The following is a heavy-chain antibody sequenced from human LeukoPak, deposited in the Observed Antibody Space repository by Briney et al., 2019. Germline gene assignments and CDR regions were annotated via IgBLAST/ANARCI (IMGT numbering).Heavy chain of an antibody. D-gene: IGHD6-19*01. J-gene: IGHJ5*02. Sequence: ASVKVSCKASGYTFTSYDINWVRQAPGQGLEWMGWISAYNGDTNYAQRLQGRVTMTTDTSTSTAYMELRSLRSDDTAVYYCARDPSNSSGWMTWFDPWGQGTLVTVSS. CDR1: GYTFTSYD. CDR2: ISAYNGDT. CDR3: ARDPSNSSGWMTWFDP. V-gene: IGHV1-18*01.